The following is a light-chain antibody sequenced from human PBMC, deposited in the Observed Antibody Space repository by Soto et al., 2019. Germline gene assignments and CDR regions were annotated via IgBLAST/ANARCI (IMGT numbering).Light chain of an antibody. Sequence: EIVLTQSPVTLSLSPGATATLSCRASQTVSSNYLAWFQQKSGQAPRLLIYGASTRATGIPDRFSGSGSGTDFTLTITRLEPEDFAVYYCHHYGKSPIYTFGPGTKVDIK. CDR2: GAS. CDR3: HHYGKSPIYT. V-gene: IGKV3-20*01. J-gene: IGKJ3*01. CDR1: QTVSSNY.